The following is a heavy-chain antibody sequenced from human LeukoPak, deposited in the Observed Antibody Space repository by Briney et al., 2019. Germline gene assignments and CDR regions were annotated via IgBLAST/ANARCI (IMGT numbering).Heavy chain of an antibody. CDR3: AREIEQHLDAEYFQH. Sequence: GGALRLSCAASGFTFSSYSMNWIRQALGKGLGWVSSIIISSGYIYYADSVKGRVTISRDNAKNSPYLQMNSLRAEDTAVYYCAREIEQHLDAEYFQHWGQGTLVTVSS. D-gene: IGHD6-13*01. CDR2: IIISSGYI. CDR1: GFTFSSYS. V-gene: IGHV3-21*01. J-gene: IGHJ1*01.